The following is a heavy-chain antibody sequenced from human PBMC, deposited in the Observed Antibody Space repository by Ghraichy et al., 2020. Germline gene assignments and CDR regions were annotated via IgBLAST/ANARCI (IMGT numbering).Heavy chain of an antibody. Sequence: GGSLRLSCAASGFTFSSYGMHWVRQAPGKGLEWVAVIWYDGSNKYYADSVKGRFTISRDNSKNTLYLQMNSLRAEDTAVYYCARDRSPFYYYDSSGYYGLGWGQGTLVTVSS. J-gene: IGHJ4*02. CDR1: GFTFSSYG. D-gene: IGHD3-22*01. CDR2: IWYDGSNK. CDR3: ARDRSPFYYYDSSGYYGLG. V-gene: IGHV3-33*01.